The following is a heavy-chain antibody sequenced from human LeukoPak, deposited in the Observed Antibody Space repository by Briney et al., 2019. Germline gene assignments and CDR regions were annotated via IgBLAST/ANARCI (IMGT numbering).Heavy chain of an antibody. D-gene: IGHD2-8*01. CDR1: GFTVSSKY. CDR3: AGSLYCTNGICYTRWYFDY. J-gene: IGHJ4*02. Sequence: GGSLRLSCAASGFTVSSKYMSWVRQAPGKGLEWVSVIYSGGSTYYADSVKGRFTISRDNSKNTLYLQMNSLRAEDTAVYYCAGSLYCTNGICYTRWYFDYWGQGTLVTVSS. V-gene: IGHV3-53*01. CDR2: IYSGGST.